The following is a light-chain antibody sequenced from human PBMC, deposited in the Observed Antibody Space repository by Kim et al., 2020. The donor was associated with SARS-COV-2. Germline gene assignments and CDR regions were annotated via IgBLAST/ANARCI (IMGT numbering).Light chain of an antibody. J-gene: IGKJ5*01. Sequence: EIVLTQSPGTLSLSPGERATLSCRASQSVSSYLAWYQQKPGQALRLLIYDVSSRATGIPARFSGSGSGTDFTLTISSLEPEDFAVYYCQQRSNVITFGQGTRLEIK. V-gene: IGKV3-11*01. CDR1: QSVSSY. CDR3: QQRSNVIT. CDR2: DVS.